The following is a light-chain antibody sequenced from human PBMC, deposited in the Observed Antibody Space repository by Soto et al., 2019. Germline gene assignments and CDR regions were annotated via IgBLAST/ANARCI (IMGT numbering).Light chain of an antibody. J-gene: IGKJ1*01. V-gene: IGKV1-5*01. Sequence: DIQMTQSPSTLSSSVGDRVTITSRASQNINSWLAWYQQKPEKAPNLLIYDASTLESGVPSRFSGSGSGTEFTLTISSLQPGEVAPYYCQQFDSFSRTYGQGNKVEVK. CDR3: QQFDSFSRT. CDR2: DAS. CDR1: QNINSW.